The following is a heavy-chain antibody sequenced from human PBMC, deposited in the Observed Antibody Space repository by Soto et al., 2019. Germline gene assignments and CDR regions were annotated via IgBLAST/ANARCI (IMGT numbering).Heavy chain of an antibody. Sequence: PSETLSLTCTVSGGSISDYYWNWIRQPPGKGLEWIGYIYYSGSTRYNPSLKSRVTISVDTSKNQFSLKMNSVTAADTAVYYCARGMLYRGPDAVWGQGILVTVSS. CDR1: GGSISDYY. V-gene: IGHV4-59*01. D-gene: IGHD3-16*02. J-gene: IGHJ4*02. CDR3: ARGMLYRGPDAV. CDR2: IYYSGST.